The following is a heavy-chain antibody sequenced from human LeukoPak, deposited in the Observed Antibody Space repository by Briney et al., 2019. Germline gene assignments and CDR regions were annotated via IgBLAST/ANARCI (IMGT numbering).Heavy chain of an antibody. CDR1: GGSISSGSYY. CDR2: IYTSGST. J-gene: IGHJ6*03. D-gene: IGHD3-16*01. Sequence: SSETLSLTCTVSGGSISSGSYYWRWIRQPGGKGLEWIGRIYTSGSTNYNPSLKSRVTISVDTSKNQFSLKLSSVTAADTAVYYCARVGGGYYYYYMDVWGKGTTVTVSS. CDR3: ARVGGGYYYYYMDV. V-gene: IGHV4-61*02.